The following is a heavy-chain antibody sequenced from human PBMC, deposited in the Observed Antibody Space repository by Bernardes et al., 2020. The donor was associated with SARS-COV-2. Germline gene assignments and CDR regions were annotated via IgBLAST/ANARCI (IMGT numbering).Heavy chain of an antibody. J-gene: IGHJ6*02. D-gene: IGHD2-15*01. CDR3: ARPVGSSRYYYYGMDV. CDR1: GFTFSSYG. Sequence: VWSLSLSCAASGFTFSSYGMHWVRQAPGKGLEWVAVIWYDGSNKYYADSVKGRFTISRDNSKNTLYLQMNSLRAEDTAVYYCARPVGSSRYYYYGMDVWGQGTTVTVSS. CDR2: IWYDGSNK. V-gene: IGHV3-33*01.